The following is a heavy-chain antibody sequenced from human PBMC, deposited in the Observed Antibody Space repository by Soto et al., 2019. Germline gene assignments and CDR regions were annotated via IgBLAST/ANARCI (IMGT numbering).Heavy chain of an antibody. CDR1: GFTFSSYG. CDR3: AKDLLAVAVYYYGMDV. D-gene: IGHD6-19*01. V-gene: IGHV3-30*18. Sequence: PGGSLRLSCAASGFTFSSYGMHWVRQAPGKGLEWVAVISYDGSNKYYADSVKGRFTISRDNSKNTLYLQMNSLRAEDTAVYYCAKDLLAVAVYYYGMDVWGQGTTVTVS. CDR2: ISYDGSNK. J-gene: IGHJ6*02.